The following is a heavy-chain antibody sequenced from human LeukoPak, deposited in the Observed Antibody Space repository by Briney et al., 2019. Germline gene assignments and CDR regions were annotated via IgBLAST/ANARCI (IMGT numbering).Heavy chain of an antibody. Sequence: ASVKVSCKASGYTFTGYYLHWVRQAPGQGLDWMGWITPNSGDTDYALKFQGRVTMTRDTSISTAYMELTGLRSDDTAVYYCATRYCSGGSCPNYYYYYINVWGKGTTVTISS. CDR3: ATRYCSGGSCPNYYYYYINV. J-gene: IGHJ6*03. CDR2: ITPNSGDT. V-gene: IGHV1-2*02. D-gene: IGHD2-15*01. CDR1: GYTFTGYY.